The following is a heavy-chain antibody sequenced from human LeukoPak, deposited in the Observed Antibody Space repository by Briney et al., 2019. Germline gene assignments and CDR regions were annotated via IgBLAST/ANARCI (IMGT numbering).Heavy chain of an antibody. Sequence: SETLSLTCSVSGGSISSYYWSWIRQPPGKGLEWIGYIYYSGSTNYNPSLKSRVTISVDTSKNQFSLKLSSVTAADTAVYYCARAFFTDYYGSGSHFDYWGQGTLVTVSS. CDR2: IYYSGST. D-gene: IGHD3-10*01. CDR1: GGSISSYY. V-gene: IGHV4-59*01. CDR3: ARAFFTDYYGSGSHFDY. J-gene: IGHJ4*02.